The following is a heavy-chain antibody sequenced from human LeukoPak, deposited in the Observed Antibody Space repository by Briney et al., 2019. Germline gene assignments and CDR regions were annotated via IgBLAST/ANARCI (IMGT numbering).Heavy chain of an antibody. D-gene: IGHD3-22*01. Sequence: ASVKVSCKASGYTFTSYGISWVRQAPGQGLEWMGWISAYNGNTNYAQKLQGRVTMTTDTSTSTAYMELRSLRSDDTAVYYCASSWEPYYYDSSGYYYRGPSDYWGQGTLVTVSS. J-gene: IGHJ4*02. CDR3: ASSWEPYYYDSSGYYYRGPSDY. CDR1: GYTFTSYG. CDR2: ISAYNGNT. V-gene: IGHV1-18*01.